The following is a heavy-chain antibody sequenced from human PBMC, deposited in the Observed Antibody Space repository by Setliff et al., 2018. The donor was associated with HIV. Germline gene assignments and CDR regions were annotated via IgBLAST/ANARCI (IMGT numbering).Heavy chain of an antibody. Sequence: SSETLSLTCTVSGYSISSGYYWGWIRQPPGKGPEWIGSIYHSGSTYYNPSLKSRVTISIDTSKNQFSLKLTSVTAADTAVYYCARAGSAAASPLDYWGQGTLVTVSS. V-gene: IGHV4-38-2*02. D-gene: IGHD6-6*01. CDR2: IYHSGST. CDR1: GYSISSGYY. J-gene: IGHJ4*02. CDR3: ARAGSAAASPLDY.